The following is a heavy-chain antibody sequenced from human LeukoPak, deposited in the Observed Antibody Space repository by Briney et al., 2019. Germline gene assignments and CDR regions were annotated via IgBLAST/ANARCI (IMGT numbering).Heavy chain of an antibody. CDR3: ARGQLCSGGSCVSPVFDY. V-gene: IGHV4-39*07. J-gene: IGHJ4*02. D-gene: IGHD2-15*01. Sequence: SETLFLTCTVSGGSTSSSSYYWGWIRQPPGKGLEGIGSKYYSGSTYYNSSLKCRVTISVDTSKNQFSLKLSSVTAADTAVYYCARGQLCSGGSCVSPVFDYWGQGTLVTVSS. CDR2: KYYSGST. CDR1: GGSTSSSSYY.